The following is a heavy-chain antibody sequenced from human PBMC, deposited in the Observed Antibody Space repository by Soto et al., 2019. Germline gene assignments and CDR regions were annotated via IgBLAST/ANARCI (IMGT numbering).Heavy chain of an antibody. D-gene: IGHD2-15*01. CDR3: ASICGGGSCYSGYAFDI. Sequence: PGGSLRLSCAASGFTFSSYSMKWVRQAPGKGLEWVSSISSSSSYIYYADSVKGRFTISRDNAKNSLYPQMNGLRAEDTALYYCASICGGGSCYSGYAFDIWGQGTMVTVSS. J-gene: IGHJ3*02. CDR2: ISSSSSYI. V-gene: IGHV3-21*01. CDR1: GFTFSSYS.